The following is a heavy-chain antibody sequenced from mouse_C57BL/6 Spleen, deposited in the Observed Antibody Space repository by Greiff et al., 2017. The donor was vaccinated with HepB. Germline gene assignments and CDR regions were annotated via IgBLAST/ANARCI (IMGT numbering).Heavy chain of an antibody. V-gene: IGHV3-6*01. J-gene: IGHJ2*01. Sequence: EVQLQESGPGLVKPSQSLSLTCSVTGYSITSGYYWNWIRQFPGNKLEWMGYISYDGSNNYNPSLKNRISITRDTSKNQFFLKLNSVTTEDTATYYCARERWLADYFDYWGQGTTLTVSS. CDR1: GYSITSGYY. D-gene: IGHD2-3*01. CDR3: ARERWLADYFDY. CDR2: ISYDGSN.